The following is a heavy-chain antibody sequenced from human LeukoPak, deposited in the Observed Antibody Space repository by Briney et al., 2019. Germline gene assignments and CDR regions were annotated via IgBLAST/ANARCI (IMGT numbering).Heavy chain of an antibody. Sequence: SETLSLTCTVSGGSISSYYWSWIRQPAGKGLEWIGRIYTSGSTNYNPSLKSRVTMSVGTSKNQFSLKLSSVAAADTAVYFCARYSTSWYTFDYWGQGTLVTVSS. CDR2: IYTSGST. J-gene: IGHJ4*02. D-gene: IGHD6-13*01. CDR1: GGSISSYY. CDR3: ARYSTSWYTFDY. V-gene: IGHV4-4*07.